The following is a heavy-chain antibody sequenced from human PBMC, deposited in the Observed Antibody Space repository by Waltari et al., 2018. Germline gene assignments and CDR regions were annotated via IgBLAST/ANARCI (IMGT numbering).Heavy chain of an antibody. Sequence: QVQLQESGPGLVKPSQTLSLTCTVSGGSISSGGYYWSWIRQHPGQGLEWIGYTYHSGSTYYNPSLKGRVTISVDRAKNQFSLKLSSVTAADTAVYYCARVDCSSTNCYPHSHLEYYVDDWGQGTLVTVSS. J-gene: IGHJ4*02. CDR2: TYHSGST. V-gene: IGHV4-31*03. CDR3: ARVDCSSTNCYPHSHLEYYVDD. CDR1: GGSISSGGYY. D-gene: IGHD2-2*01.